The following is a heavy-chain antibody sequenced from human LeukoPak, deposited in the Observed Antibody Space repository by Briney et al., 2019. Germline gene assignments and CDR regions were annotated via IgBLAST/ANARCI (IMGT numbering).Heavy chain of an antibody. V-gene: IGHV4-34*01. Sequence: PSESLSLTCAVYGGSFSGYCWSWIRQHPGKGLEWIGEINNGGSTNYHTSLKSRSTISVDTSKNQFSLKLSSETAADTAVYYCARGREGTDEYGDYFDYWGQGTLVTVSS. J-gene: IGHJ4*02. CDR1: GGSFSGYC. CDR2: INNGGST. CDR3: ARGREGTDEYGDYFDY. D-gene: IGHD4-17*01.